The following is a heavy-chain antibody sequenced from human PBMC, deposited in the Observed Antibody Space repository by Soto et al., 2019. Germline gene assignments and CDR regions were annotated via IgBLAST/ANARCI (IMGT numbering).Heavy chain of an antibody. J-gene: IGHJ4*02. Sequence: EVQLVESGGGVVQSGGSLRLSCAASGFTFDDYTMHWVRQSPGKGLEWVSLISLDGSKRFYADSVEGRFTISRENSQNYPYPENDCLSTVGRRFLQCVEGGGGLIGGDWGQGPLVTVSS. D-gene: IGHD3-16*01. CDR2: ISLDGSKR. CDR1: GFTFDDYT. CDR3: VEGGGGLIGGD. V-gene: IGHV3-43*01.